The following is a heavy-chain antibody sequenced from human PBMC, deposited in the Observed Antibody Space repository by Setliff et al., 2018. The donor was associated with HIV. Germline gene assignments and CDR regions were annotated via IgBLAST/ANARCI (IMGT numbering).Heavy chain of an antibody. CDR2: IYPGDSDT. CDR1: GYTFIAHW. CDR3: ARGPITPPYFDY. Sequence: PGESLKISCKGSGYTFIAHWIGWVRQMPGKGLEWMGIIYPGDSDTRYSPSFGGQVTISADKSITTAYLQWSSLKASDTAMYYCARGPITPPYFDYWGPGTPVTVSS. J-gene: IGHJ4*02. V-gene: IGHV5-51*01. D-gene: IGHD3-3*01.